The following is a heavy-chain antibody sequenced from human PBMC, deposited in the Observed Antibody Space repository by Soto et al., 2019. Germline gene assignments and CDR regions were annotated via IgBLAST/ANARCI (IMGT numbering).Heavy chain of an antibody. D-gene: IGHD3-9*01. J-gene: IGHJ4*02. V-gene: IGHV3-7*01. CDR3: ARDIEPYYDILTGPYYFDY. CDR2: IKQDGSEK. Sequence: PGGSVRLSCAASGCTFSGDWRSWVLQAPGKGLEWVASIKQDGSEKYYVDSVKGGLTISRDNAKNSLYLQMKRLRAADTAVYYCARDIEPYYDILTGPYYFDYWGQGTLVTVSS. CDR1: GCTFSGDW.